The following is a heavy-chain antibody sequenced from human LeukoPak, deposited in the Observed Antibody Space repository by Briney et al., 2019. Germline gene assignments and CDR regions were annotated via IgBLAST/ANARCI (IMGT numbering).Heavy chain of an antibody. Sequence: PSETLSLTCTVSGGSMSSRNYYWGWIRQPPGKGLEWIGAVYYSGNTYYSPSLKSRVTISVDPSKNQFSLKLSSVTAAETAVYYSANHYGSGSYYGYWGQGTLVTVSS. D-gene: IGHD3-10*01. J-gene: IGHJ4*02. CDR1: GGSMSSRNYY. CDR2: VYYSGNT. V-gene: IGHV4-39*01. CDR3: ANHYGSGSYYGY.